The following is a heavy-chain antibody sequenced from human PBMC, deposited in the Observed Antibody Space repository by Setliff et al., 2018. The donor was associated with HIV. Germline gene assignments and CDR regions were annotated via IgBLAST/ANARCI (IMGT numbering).Heavy chain of an antibody. CDR2: IYTSGNT. Sequence: SETLSLTCAVSGGSITNYYWSWIRQSAGKGLEWIGRIYTSGNTSYNPSLKSRVTMSVDTSKNQFSLKLSSVTAADTAVYYCARGPPFAYWGQGLLVTVSS. J-gene: IGHJ4*02. CDR1: GGSITNYY. V-gene: IGHV4-4*07. CDR3: ARGPPFAY.